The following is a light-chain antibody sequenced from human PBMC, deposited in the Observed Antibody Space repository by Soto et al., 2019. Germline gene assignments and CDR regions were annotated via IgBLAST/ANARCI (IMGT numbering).Light chain of an antibody. CDR3: HQYNNWPFS. Sequence: EILMTQSQAILSVSPGERATLSCRAGQGVTTNFAWYQQKSGQSPRLLIYDVSIRATGVPARFSGTGSETDFTLTISGLQSEDSAIYFCHQYNNWPFSFGQGTRLEIK. J-gene: IGKJ5*01. V-gene: IGKV3-15*01. CDR2: DVS. CDR1: QGVTTN.